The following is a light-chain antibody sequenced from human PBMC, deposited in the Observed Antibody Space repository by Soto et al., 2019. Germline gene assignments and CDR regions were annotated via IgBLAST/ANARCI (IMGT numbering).Light chain of an antibody. J-gene: IGLJ1*01. V-gene: IGLV2-14*01. Sequence: QSVLTQPAFVSGSPGQSITISCTGTSSDVGGYNYVSWYQHPPGKAPKLMISEVSNRPSGASNRFSGSKSRNTASPTISRLQAEDEADYYCSSYTSTSTRVFGTGTKVTVL. CDR3: SSYTSTSTRV. CDR2: EVS. CDR1: SSDVGGYNY.